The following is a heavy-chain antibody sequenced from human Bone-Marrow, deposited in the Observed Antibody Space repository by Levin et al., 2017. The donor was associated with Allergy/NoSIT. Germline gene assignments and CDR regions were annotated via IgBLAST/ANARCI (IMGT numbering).Heavy chain of an antibody. V-gene: IGHV5-51*01. D-gene: IGHD3-22*01. CDR1: GYSFTSYW. J-gene: IGHJ3*02. CDR3: ARQYYDSSGYLPFDI. Sequence: GESLKISCQGSGYSFTSYWIGWVRQMPGKGLEWMGIIYPGDSDTRYSPSFQGQVTISADKSISTAYLQWSSLKASDTAMYYCARQYYDSSGYLPFDIWGQGTMVTVSS. CDR2: IYPGDSDT.